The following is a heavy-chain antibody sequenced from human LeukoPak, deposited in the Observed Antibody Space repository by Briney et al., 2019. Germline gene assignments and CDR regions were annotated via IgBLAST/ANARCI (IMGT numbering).Heavy chain of an antibody. V-gene: IGHV4-59*01. D-gene: IGHD3-10*01. CDR1: GGSMNSYY. J-gene: IGHJ4*02. Sequence: SETLSLTCTVSGGSMNSYYWSWIRQPPGKGLEWIANIYYSGRTNYNPSLRSRLTISVDTSKNQFSLKLTSVTAADTAVYYCATNRMVRGVIIHFDYWGQGTLVTVSS. CDR2: IYYSGRT. CDR3: ATNRMVRGVIIHFDY.